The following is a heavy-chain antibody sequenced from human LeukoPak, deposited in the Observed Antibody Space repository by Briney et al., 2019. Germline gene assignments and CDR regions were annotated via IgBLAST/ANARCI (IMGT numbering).Heavy chain of an antibody. CDR1: GYTLTELS. CDR2: FDPEGGET. V-gene: IGHV1-24*01. D-gene: IGHD1-26*01. Sequence: ASVKVSCKVSGYTLTELSMHWVRQAPGKGLEWMGGFDPEGGETIYAQRFQGRVTMTEDTSTDTAYMELSSLRSEDTAVYYCATDGVIVGATTAFDYWGQGTLVTVSS. CDR3: ATDGVIVGATTAFDY. J-gene: IGHJ4*02.